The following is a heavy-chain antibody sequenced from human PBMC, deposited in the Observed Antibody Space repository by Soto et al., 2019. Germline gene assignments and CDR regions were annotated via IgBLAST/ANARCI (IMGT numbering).Heavy chain of an antibody. J-gene: IGHJ4*02. CDR3: AKPSGSYLYYFDY. D-gene: IGHD1-26*01. Sequence: SETLSLTCTVSGGSISSYYWSWIRQPPGKGLEWIGYIYYSGSTNYNPSLKSRVTISVDTSKNQFSLKLSSVTAADTAVYYCAKPSGSYLYYFDYWGQGTLVTVSS. CDR2: IYYSGST. CDR1: GGSISSYY. V-gene: IGHV4-59*08.